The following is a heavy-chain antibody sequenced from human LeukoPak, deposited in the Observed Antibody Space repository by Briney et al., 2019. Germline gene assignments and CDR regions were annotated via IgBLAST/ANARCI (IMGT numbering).Heavy chain of an antibody. CDR3: AKIGPSVFDGYYYGMDV. CDR2: TSYDGSNK. CDR1: GFTFSSYG. Sequence: GGSLRLSCAASGFTFSSYGVHWVRQAPGKGLEWVAVTSYDGSNKDYADSVKGRFTISRDNSKNTLYLQMNSLRAEDTAVYYCAKIGPSVFDGYYYGMDVWGQGTTVTVSS. V-gene: IGHV3-30*18. J-gene: IGHJ6*02.